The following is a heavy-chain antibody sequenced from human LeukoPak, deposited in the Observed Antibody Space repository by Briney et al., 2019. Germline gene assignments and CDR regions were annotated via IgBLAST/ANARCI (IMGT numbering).Heavy chain of an antibody. V-gene: IGHV3-21*04. CDR3: AKDRGDGYNYFDY. CDR1: GFTFSSYS. CDR2: ISSSSTYI. J-gene: IGHJ4*02. D-gene: IGHD5-24*01. Sequence: GGSLRLSCAASGFTFSSYSMNWVRQAPGKGLEWVSSISSSSTYIYYADSVKGRFTISRDNSKNTLYLQMNSLGAEDTAVYYCAKDRGDGYNYFDYWGQGTLVTVSS.